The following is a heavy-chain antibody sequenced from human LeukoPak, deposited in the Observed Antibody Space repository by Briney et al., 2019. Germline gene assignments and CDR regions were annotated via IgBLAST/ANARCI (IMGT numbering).Heavy chain of an antibody. CDR2: IRSKANSYAT. Sequence: GSLKLSCAASGFTFSGSAMHWVRQASGKGLEWVGRIRSKANSYATAYAASVKGRFTISRDDSKNTAYLQMNSLKTEDTAVYYCTVPDYDILTGYRFDPWGQGTLVTVSS. D-gene: IGHD3-9*01. J-gene: IGHJ5*02. V-gene: IGHV3-73*01. CDR1: GFTFSGSA. CDR3: TVPDYDILTGYRFDP.